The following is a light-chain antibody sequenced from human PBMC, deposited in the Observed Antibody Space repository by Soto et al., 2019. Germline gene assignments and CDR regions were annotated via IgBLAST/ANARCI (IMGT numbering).Light chain of an antibody. CDR1: TGAVTSGYY. Sequence: QTVVTQEPSLTVSSGGTVTLNCASSTGAVTSGYYPNWFQQKPGQPPRALIYSTTYKHSWTPARFSGSLLGGKAALTLSGVQPEDEADYYCLLFYGDGVVFGGGTKMTVL. CDR3: LLFYGDGVV. V-gene: IGLV7-43*01. CDR2: STT. J-gene: IGLJ2*01.